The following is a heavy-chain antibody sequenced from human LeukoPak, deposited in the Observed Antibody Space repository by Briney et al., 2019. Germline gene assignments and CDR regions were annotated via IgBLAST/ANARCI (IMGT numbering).Heavy chain of an antibody. CDR1: GFTFSTYA. J-gene: IGHJ4*02. V-gene: IGHV3-23*01. CDR3: AKSIIVARPVSDY. Sequence: GGSLRLSCAASGFTFSTYAMSWVRQAPGKGLEWVSAISGGGGSTYYADSVKGRFTISRDNSKNTLYLQMNSLRAEDTAVYYCAKSIIVARPVSDYWGQGTLVTVSS. D-gene: IGHD6-6*01. CDR2: ISGGGGST.